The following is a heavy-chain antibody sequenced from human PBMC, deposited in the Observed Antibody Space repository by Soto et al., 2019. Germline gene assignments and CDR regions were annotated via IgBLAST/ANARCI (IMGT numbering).Heavy chain of an antibody. V-gene: IGHV1-69*01. CDR2: IIPIFGTA. D-gene: IGHD6-13*01. Sequence: QVQLVQSGAEVKKPGSSVKVSCKASGGTFSSYAISWVRQAPGQGLEWMGGIIPIFGTANYAQKFQGRVTITADESTSTAYMELSSLRSEDTAVYYCARDIAAAGTIPESGTYYFDYWGQGTLVTVSS. CDR3: ARDIAAAGTIPESGTYYFDY. CDR1: GGTFSSYA. J-gene: IGHJ4*02.